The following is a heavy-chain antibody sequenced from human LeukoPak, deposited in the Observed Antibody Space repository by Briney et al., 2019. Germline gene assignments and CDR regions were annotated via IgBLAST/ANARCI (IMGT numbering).Heavy chain of an antibody. CDR2: ISPSGDRT. CDR1: GFTFGSYA. V-gene: IGHV3-23*01. J-gene: IGHJ4*02. Sequence: GGSLRLSCAASGFTFGSYAMSRVRQAPGKGLEWVSFISPSGDRTSNADSVEGRFTISRDNPRNTLYLQMNSLRDEDTAVYYCAIMHGYYDGSGYWVQWGQGTLVTVSS. D-gene: IGHD3-22*01. CDR3: AIMHGYYDGSGYWVQ.